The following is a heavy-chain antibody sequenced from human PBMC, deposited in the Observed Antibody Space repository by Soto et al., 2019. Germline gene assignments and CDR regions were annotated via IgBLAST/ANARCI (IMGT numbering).Heavy chain of an antibody. D-gene: IGHD1-26*01. CDR3: ARRGSGSYYDY. J-gene: IGHJ4*02. V-gene: IGHV3-23*01. CDR1: GFTFSSYA. CDR2: ISGSGGST. Sequence: EVQLLESGGGLVQXGGSLRLSCAASGFTFSSYAMRWVRQAPGKGLEWVSAISGSGGSTYYADSVKGRFTISRDNSKNTLYLQMNSLRAEDTAVYYCARRGSGSYYDYWGQGTLVTVSS.